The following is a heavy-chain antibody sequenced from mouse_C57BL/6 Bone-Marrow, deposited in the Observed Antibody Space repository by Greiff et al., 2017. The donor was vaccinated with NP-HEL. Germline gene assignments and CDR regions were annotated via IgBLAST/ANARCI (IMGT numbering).Heavy chain of an antibody. CDR1: GYAFSSYW. D-gene: IGHD2-3*01. CDR3: ARHYDGYYLYYAMDY. CDR2: IYPGDGDT. V-gene: IGHV1-80*01. J-gene: IGHJ4*01. Sequence: VQLQESGAELVKPGASVKISCKASGYAFSSYWMNWVKQRPGKGLEWIGQIYPGDGDTNYNGKFKGKATLTADKSSSTAYMQLSSLTSEDSAVYFCARHYDGYYLYYAMDYWGQGTSVTVSS.